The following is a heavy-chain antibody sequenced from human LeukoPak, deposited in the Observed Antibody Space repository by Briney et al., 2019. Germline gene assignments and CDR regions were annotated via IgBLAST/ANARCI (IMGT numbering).Heavy chain of an antibody. D-gene: IGHD2-8*01. V-gene: IGHV3-23*01. Sequence: PGGSLRLSCAASGFTFSSYAMSWVRQAPGKGLEWVSAISGSGCSTCYADSVKGRFTISRDNSKHTLYLQMNSLRAEDTAVYYCAKDQGLMVYAIFYMDVWGKGTTVTVSS. CDR3: AKDQGLMVYAIFYMDV. J-gene: IGHJ6*03. CDR2: ISGSGCST. CDR1: GFTFSSYA.